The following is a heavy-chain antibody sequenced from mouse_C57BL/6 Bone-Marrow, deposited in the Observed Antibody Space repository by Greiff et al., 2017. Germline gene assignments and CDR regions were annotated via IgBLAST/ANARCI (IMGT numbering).Heavy chain of an antibody. CDR2: IDPENGDT. J-gene: IGHJ1*03. CDR1: GFNIKDDY. CDR3: TTNYYGSSNWYIDV. Sequence: VQLQQSGAELVRPGASVKLSCTASGFNIKDDYMHWVKQRPEQGLEWIGWIDPENGDTEYASKFQGKATITADTSSNTAYLQHSSLTSEDTAVYSCTTNYYGSSNWYIDVWGTGTTVTVSS. D-gene: IGHD1-1*01. V-gene: IGHV14-4*01.